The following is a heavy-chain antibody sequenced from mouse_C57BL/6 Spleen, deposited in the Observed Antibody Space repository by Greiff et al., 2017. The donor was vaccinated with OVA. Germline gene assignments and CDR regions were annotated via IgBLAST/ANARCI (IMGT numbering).Heavy chain of an antibody. CDR2: IDPSDSEP. J-gene: IGHJ1*03. D-gene: IGHD1-1*01. CDR1: GYTFTSYW. V-gene: IGHV1-52*01. CDR3: ARDYYGSSYGFDV. Sequence: VQLQQPGAELVSPGSSVKLSCKASGYTFTSYWMQWVKQRPIQGLEWIGNIDPSDSEPHYNQKFKDKATLTVDKSSSTAYMQLSSLTSEDSAVYYCARDYYGSSYGFDVWGTGTTVTVSS.